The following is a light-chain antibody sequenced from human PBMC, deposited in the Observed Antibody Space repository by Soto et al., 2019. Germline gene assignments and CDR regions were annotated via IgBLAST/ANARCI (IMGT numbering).Light chain of an antibody. Sequence: PGERAPLSCRASQSLGSSLAWYQQKPGQAPRVLIYDTSTRATGIPARFSGSGSGTDFTLTISSLEPEDSAVYYCHQRSNWWTFGQGTKVDIK. CDR1: QSLGSS. V-gene: IGKV3-11*01. CDR3: HQRSNWWT. J-gene: IGKJ1*01. CDR2: DTS.